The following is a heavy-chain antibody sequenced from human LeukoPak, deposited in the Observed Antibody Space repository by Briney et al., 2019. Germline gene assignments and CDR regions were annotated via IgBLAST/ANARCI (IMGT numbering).Heavy chain of an antibody. J-gene: IGHJ4*02. D-gene: IGHD6-19*01. CDR2: ISTYNGNT. CDR3: ARGYGTGWYPRFDY. CDR1: GYTFTSYG. V-gene: IGHV1-18*01. Sequence: ASVKVSCKASGYTFTSYGISWVRQAPGQGLEWMGWISTYNGNTNFAQRLQGRVTMTTDTSTSTAYMELRSLRSDDAAVYYCARGYGTGWYPRFDYWGQGTLVTVSS.